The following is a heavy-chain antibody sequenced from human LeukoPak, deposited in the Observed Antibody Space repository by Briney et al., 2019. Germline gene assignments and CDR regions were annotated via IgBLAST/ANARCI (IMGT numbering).Heavy chain of an antibody. J-gene: IGHJ4*02. D-gene: IGHD2-2*01. CDR3: ARGRGQYQLLPTGPLDY. CDR1: GFTFSSYA. V-gene: IGHV3-30-3*01. Sequence: PGGSLRLSCAASGFTFSSYAMHWVRQAPGKGLGWVAVISYDGSNKYYADSVKGRFTISRDNSKNTLYLQMNSLRAEDTAVYYCARGRGQYQLLPTGPLDYWGQGTLVTVSS. CDR2: ISYDGSNK.